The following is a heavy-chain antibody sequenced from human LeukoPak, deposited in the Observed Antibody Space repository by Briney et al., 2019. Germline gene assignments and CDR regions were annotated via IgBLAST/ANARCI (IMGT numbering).Heavy chain of an antibody. CDR1: GYSFTSYW. J-gene: IGHJ1*01. D-gene: IGHD2-21*02. CDR2: IDPSDSYT. V-gene: IGHV5-10-1*01. Sequence: PGESLKISCKGSGYSFTSYWISWVRQMPGEGLEWMGRIDPSDSYTNYSPSFQGHVTISADKSISTAYLQWSSLKASDTAMYYCARHPLYCGGDCLGTQHWGQGTLVTVSS. CDR3: ARHPLYCGGDCLGTQH.